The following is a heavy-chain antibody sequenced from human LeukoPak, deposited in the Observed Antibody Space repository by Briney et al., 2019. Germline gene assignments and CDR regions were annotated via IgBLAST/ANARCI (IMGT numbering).Heavy chain of an antibody. D-gene: IGHD3-3*01. CDR1: GDTFTSYG. V-gene: IGHV1-18*01. CDR2: ISAYNGNT. CDR3: ARGPLPWYDFWSGYYTNWFDP. J-gene: IGHJ5*02. Sequence: ASVKVSCKASGDTFTSYGISWVRQAPGQGLEWMGWISAYNGNTNYAQKLQGRATMTTDTSTSTAYMELRSLRSDDTAVYYCARGPLPWYDFWSGYYTNWFDPWGQGTLVTASS.